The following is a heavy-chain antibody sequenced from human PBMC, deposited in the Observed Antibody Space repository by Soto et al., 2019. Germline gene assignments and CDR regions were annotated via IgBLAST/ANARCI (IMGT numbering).Heavy chain of an antibody. CDR3: AKDYDFWSGYQAGMDV. V-gene: IGHV3-30*18. J-gene: IGHJ6*02. D-gene: IGHD3-3*01. CDR2: ISYDGSNK. CDR1: GFTFSSYG. Sequence: GGSLRLSCAASGFTFSSYGMHWVRQAPGKGLEWVAVISYDGSNKYYADSVKGRFTISRDNSKNTLYLQMNSLRAEDTAVYYCAKDYDFWSGYQAGMDVWGQGTTVTVSS.